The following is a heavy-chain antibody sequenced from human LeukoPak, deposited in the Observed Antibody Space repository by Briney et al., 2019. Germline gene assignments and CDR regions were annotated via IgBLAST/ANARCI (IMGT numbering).Heavy chain of an antibody. J-gene: IGHJ4*02. D-gene: IGHD1-26*01. CDR3: ARQVGATEIDY. V-gene: IGHV4-38-2*01. CDR1: GYSISSGYY. Sequence: SETLSLTCAVSGYSISSGYYWGWIRQPPGKGLEWIGSIYHSGSTYYNPSLKSRVTISVDTSKNQFSLKLSSVTAADTAVYYYARQVGATEIDYWGQGTLVTVSS. CDR2: IYHSGST.